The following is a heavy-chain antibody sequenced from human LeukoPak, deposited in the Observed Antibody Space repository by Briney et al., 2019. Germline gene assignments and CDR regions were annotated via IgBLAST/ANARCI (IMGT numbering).Heavy chain of an antibody. V-gene: IGHV3-66*02. CDR3: ARTPYYYYYYMDV. D-gene: IGHD2-15*01. CDR2: IYSDSST. J-gene: IGHJ6*03. CDR1: GFIVSSNY. Sequence: GGSLRLSCAASGFIVSSNYMSWVRQAPGKGLEWVSIIYSDSSTYYADSVKGRFTISRDNSKNTLYLQMNSLRAEDTAVYYCARTPYYYYYYMDVWGKGTTVTVSS.